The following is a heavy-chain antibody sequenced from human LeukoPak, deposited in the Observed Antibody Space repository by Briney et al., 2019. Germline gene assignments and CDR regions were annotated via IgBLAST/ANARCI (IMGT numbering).Heavy chain of an antibody. J-gene: IGHJ4*02. V-gene: IGHV1-46*01. CDR2: INPSDSST. D-gene: IGHD1-26*01. CDR1: GYTFTNYY. Sequence: ASVKVSCKAPGYTFTNYYMHWVRQAPGQGLEWMGIINPSDSSTSYTQKFQGRVTMTSDTSTSTVYMNLRSLRSEDTAVYYCARSLSRGSNYFVWSMIDDWGQGTLVIVSS. CDR3: ARSLSRGSNYFVWSMIDD.